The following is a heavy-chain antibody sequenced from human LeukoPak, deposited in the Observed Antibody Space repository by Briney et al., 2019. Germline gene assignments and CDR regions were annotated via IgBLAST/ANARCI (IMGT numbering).Heavy chain of an antibody. J-gene: IGHJ4*02. CDR2: IYSSGIT. Sequence: KSSETLSLTCNVSGGSFGNYYWNWIRQSPGKGLEWIGYIYSSGITNYNPSLKTRVTISVGPSKNQFSLKLSSVTAADTAVYYCARPGIAAAGTIGNWGQGTLVTVSS. CDR1: GGSFGNYY. D-gene: IGHD6-13*01. V-gene: IGHV4-4*09. CDR3: ARPGIAAAGTIGN.